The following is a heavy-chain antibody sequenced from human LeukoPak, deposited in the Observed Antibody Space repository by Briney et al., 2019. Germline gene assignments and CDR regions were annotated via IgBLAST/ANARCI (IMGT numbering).Heavy chain of an antibody. J-gene: IGHJ6*03. D-gene: IGHD3-10*01. CDR3: ARILLWFGDEGDYYMDV. CDR1: GFTFSSYA. Sequence: KAGGSLRLSCAASGFTFSSYAMNWVRQAPGKGLEWVSSISSSSSYIYYADSVKGRFTISRDNAKNSLYLQMNSLRAEDTAVYYCARILLWFGDEGDYYMDVWGKGTTVTVSS. V-gene: IGHV3-21*01. CDR2: ISSSSSYI.